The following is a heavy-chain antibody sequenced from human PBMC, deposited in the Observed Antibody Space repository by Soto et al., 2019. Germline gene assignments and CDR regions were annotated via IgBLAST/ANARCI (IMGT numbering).Heavy chain of an antibody. CDR3: AKDRPNYSGSGWGYYKMGGDF. J-gene: IGHJ4*02. D-gene: IGHD3-10*01. CDR2: ISGSGGST. V-gene: IGHV3-23*01. Sequence: EVQLLESGGGLVQPGGSLRLSCAASGLTFSTYAMSWVRQAPGKGLEWVSSISGSGGSTYYTDSVKGRFTISRDNSKNTVYLQMNSLSAEDTALYYCAKDRPNYSGSGWGYYKMGGDFWGQGTLVTVSS. CDR1: GLTFSTYA.